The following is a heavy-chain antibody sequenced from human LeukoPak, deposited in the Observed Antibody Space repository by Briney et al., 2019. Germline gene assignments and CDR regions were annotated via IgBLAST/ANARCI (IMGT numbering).Heavy chain of an antibody. CDR1: GFTFGTYG. CDR2: ISYDGNSK. Sequence: GGSLRLSCAGSGFTFGTYGMHWVRQAPGKGLEWVAVISYDGNSKYYSGSAKGRFTISRDNSKNTLYLQMNSLRPEDTAVYYCANGDPGPADHPMNDYYYSLDVWGQGTTVTVSS. J-gene: IGHJ6*02. CDR3: ANGDPGPADHPMNDYYYSLDV. V-gene: IGHV3-30*18. D-gene: IGHD2-2*01.